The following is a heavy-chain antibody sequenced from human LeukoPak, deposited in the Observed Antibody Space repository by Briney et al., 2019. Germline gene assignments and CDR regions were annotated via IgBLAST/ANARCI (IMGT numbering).Heavy chain of an antibody. J-gene: IGHJ4*02. CDR1: GYTFTGYY. CDR3: ARPGGSSGYYKGPTNFDY. CDR2: INPNSGGT. Sequence: ASVKVSCKASGYTFTGYYMHWVRQAPGQGLEWMGWINPNSGGTNYAQKFQGRVTMTRDTSISTAYMELSRLRSDDTAVYYCARPGGSSGYYKGPTNFDYWGQGTLVTVSS. D-gene: IGHD3-22*01. V-gene: IGHV1-2*02.